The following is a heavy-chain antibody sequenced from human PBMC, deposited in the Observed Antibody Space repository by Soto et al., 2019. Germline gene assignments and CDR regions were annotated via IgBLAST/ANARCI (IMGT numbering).Heavy chain of an antibody. D-gene: IGHD3-3*01. V-gene: IGHV1-18*01. CDR2: ISAYNGNT. CDR1: GYTFTSYD. J-gene: IGHJ6*02. CDR3: ARAPPRPVLLFLEWLFKKDV. Sequence: ASVKVSCKASGYTFTSYDINWVRQATGQGLEWMGWISAYNGNTNYAQKLQGRVTMTTDTSTSTAYMELRSLRSEDTAVYYCARAPPRPVLLFLEWLFKKDVWGQGTTVTVSS.